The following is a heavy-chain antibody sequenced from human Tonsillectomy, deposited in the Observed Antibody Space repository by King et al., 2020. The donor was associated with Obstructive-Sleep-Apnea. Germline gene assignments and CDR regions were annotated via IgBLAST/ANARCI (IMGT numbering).Heavy chain of an antibody. J-gene: IGHJ2*01. V-gene: IGHV3-11*06. D-gene: IGHD3-22*01. CDR1: GFTFSDYY. CDR2: ISSSGTYP. CDR3: ARGGPSSGSDWYFDL. Sequence: VQLVESGGDLVKPEGSLRVSCAASGFTFSDYYMTWIRQAPGKGLEWISYISSSGTYPNYADSVKGRFTISRDNAKNSLYLQMNSLRAEDTAVYYCARGGPSSGSDWYFDLWGRGTLVTVSS.